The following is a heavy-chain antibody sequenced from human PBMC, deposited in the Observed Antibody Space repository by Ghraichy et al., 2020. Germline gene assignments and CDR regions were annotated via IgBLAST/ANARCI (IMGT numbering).Heavy chain of an antibody. D-gene: IGHD3-10*01. CDR3: ARLNNYGSGNLYYYGMDV. CDR2: IDPSDSYT. V-gene: IGHV5-10-1*01. J-gene: IGHJ6*02. CDR1: GYSFTSYW. Sequence: GESLNISCKGSGYSFTSYWISWVRQMPGKGLEWMGRIDPSDSYTNYSPSFQGHVTISADKSISTAYLQWSSLKASDTAMYYCARLNNYGSGNLYYYGMDVWGQGITVTVSS.